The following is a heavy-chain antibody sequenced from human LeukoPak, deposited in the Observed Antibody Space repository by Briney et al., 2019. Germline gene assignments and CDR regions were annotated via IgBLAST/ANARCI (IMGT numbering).Heavy chain of an antibody. V-gene: IGHV4-34*01. CDR2: INHSGST. D-gene: IGHD1-7*01. Sequence: SETLSLTCAVYGGSFSGYYWSWIRRPPGKGLEWIGEINHSGSTNYNPSLKSRVTISVDTSKNQFSLKLSSVTAADTAVYYCARASYNWNYRVDYWGQGTLVTVSS. CDR3: ARASYNWNYRVDY. CDR1: GGSFSGYY. J-gene: IGHJ4*02.